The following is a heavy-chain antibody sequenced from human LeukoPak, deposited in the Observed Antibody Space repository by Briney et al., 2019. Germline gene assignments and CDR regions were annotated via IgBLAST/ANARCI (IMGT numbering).Heavy chain of an antibody. CDR3: AKDSKVAGTLGAFDI. D-gene: IGHD6-19*01. J-gene: IGHJ3*02. V-gene: IGHV3-9*01. CDR2: ISWNSGSI. Sequence: GGSLRLSCAASGFTFDDYAMHWVRHAPGKGLEWVSGISWNSGSIGYADSVKGRFTISRDNAKNSLYLQMNSLRAEDTALYYCAKDSKVAGTLGAFDIWGQGTMVTVSS. CDR1: GFTFDDYA.